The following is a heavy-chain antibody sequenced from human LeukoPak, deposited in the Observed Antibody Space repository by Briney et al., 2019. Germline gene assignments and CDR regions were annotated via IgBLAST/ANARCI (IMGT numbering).Heavy chain of an antibody. V-gene: IGHV4-61*02. J-gene: IGHJ5*02. D-gene: IGHD2-2*01. CDR2: IYTSGSN. CDR3: ARVVVPAAYNWFDP. CDR1: GGSISSGSYY. Sequence: SQTLSLTCTVSGGSISSGSYYWSWIRQPAGKGLEWIGRIYTSGSNNYNPSLKSRVTISVDTSKNQFSLKLSSVTAADTAVYYCARVVVPAAYNWFDPWGQGTLVTVSS.